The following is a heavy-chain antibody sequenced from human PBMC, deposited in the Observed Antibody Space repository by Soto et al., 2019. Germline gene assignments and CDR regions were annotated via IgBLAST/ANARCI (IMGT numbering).Heavy chain of an antibody. CDR1: GGSISSYY. D-gene: IGHD2-15*01. CDR3: ARVAATPINYYYYYMDV. J-gene: IGHJ6*03. Sequence: SETLSLTCTVSGGSISSYYWSWIRQPPGKGLEWIGYIYYSGSTNYNPSLKSRVTISVDTSKNQFSLKLSSVTAADTAVYYCARVAATPINYYYYYMDVWGKGTTVTVSS. CDR2: IYYSGST. V-gene: IGHV4-59*01.